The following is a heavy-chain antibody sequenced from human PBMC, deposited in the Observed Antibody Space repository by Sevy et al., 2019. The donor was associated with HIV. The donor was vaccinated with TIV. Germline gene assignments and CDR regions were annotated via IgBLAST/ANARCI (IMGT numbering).Heavy chain of an antibody. CDR3: ASSYYEVSGYSPLYYYGMDV. V-gene: IGHV1-69*13. D-gene: IGHD3-22*01. CDR1: GGTFSNYA. CDR2: FIPMFDTA. Sequence: ASVKVSCKASGGTFSNYAISWVRQAPGQGLEWMGGFIPMFDTANSAQKFQGRVTLTADGSKSTAYMELSSQRSEDTAVYYWASSYYEVSGYSPLYYYGMDVWGQGTTVTVSS. J-gene: IGHJ6*02.